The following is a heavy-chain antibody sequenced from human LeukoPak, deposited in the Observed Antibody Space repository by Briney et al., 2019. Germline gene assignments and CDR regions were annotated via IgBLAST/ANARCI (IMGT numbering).Heavy chain of an antibody. V-gene: IGHV4-59*01. CDR3: ARLPAPDSYSYDY. CDR1: GGSISSYY. CDR2: IYYSGST. J-gene: IGHJ4*02. D-gene: IGHD5-18*01. Sequence: PSETLSLTCTVSGGSISSYYWSWIRQPPGKGLEWIGYIYYSGSTNYNPSLKSRVTISVDTSKNQFSLKLSSVTAADTAVYYCARLPAPDSYSYDYWGQGTLVTVSS.